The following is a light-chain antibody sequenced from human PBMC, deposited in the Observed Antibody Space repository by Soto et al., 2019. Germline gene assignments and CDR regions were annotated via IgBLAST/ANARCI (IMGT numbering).Light chain of an antibody. CDR3: TSYASSSTHVV. CDR2: DVN. Sequence: QSALTQPASVSGSPGQSITLSCTGTSSDIGGYDLVSWYQRYPGKAPKLIIYDVNNRPSGVSNRFSGSKSGNTASLTISGLQAEDEADYYCTSYASSSTHVVFGGGTKVTVL. CDR1: SSDIGGYDL. V-gene: IGLV2-14*01. J-gene: IGLJ2*01.